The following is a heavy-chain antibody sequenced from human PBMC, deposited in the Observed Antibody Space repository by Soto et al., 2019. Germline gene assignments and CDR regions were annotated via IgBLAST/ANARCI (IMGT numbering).Heavy chain of an antibody. Sequence: PSETLSLTCTVSGGSVSSGSYYWSWIRQPPGKGLEWIGYIYYSGSTNYNPSLKSRVTISVDTSKNQFSLKLSSVTAADTAVYYCARDRGDLYCSSTSCYSWEAYDYWGQGTLVTVSS. D-gene: IGHD2-2*01. CDR3: ARDRGDLYCSSTSCYSWEAYDY. CDR2: IYYSGST. J-gene: IGHJ4*02. CDR1: GGSVSSGSYY. V-gene: IGHV4-61*01.